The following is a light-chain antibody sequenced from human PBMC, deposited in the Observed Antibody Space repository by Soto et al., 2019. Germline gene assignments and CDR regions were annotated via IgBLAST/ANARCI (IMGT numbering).Light chain of an antibody. CDR2: GAS. J-gene: IGKJ3*01. CDR1: QSVSSSY. CDR3: KQYASPLFT. V-gene: IGKV3-20*01. Sequence: EIVLTQSPGTLSLSPGERATLSCRASQSVSSSYLAWYQQKPVPAPRLLIYGASSRATGIPDRFSGSGSGTNFTLTIRTREPEDFAVYSCKQYASPLFTFGPGTKGDIK.